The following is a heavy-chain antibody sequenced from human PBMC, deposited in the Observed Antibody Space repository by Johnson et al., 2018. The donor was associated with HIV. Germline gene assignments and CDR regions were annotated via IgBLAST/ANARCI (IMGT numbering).Heavy chain of an antibody. J-gene: IGHJ3*02. CDR1: GFTFSNYG. Sequence: QVQLVESGGGVVQPGGSLRLSCAASGFTFSNYGMHWVRQAPGKGLEWVAFIRYDGSHKYYVDSVKGRFTISRDNSKTTLYLQMNSLRAEDTAVYYCAKDLRVYSYGLGAFDIWGQGTMVTVSS. CDR2: IRYDGSHK. D-gene: IGHD5-18*01. V-gene: IGHV3-30*02. CDR3: AKDLRVYSYGLGAFDI.